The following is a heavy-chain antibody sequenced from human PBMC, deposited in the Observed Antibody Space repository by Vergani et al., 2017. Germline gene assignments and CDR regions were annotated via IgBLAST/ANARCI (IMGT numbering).Heavy chain of an antibody. CDR3: ARVFPPPGKPAAAGLAWFYYYYYMDV. Sequence: QVQLQQLCSGLLKPSETLSLTCAVYGGSFSGYYWSWIRQPPGKGLEWIGEINHRGSTNYNPSRKSRVTISVDTSKNQFSLKLSSVTAADTAVYYCARVFPPPGKPAAAGLAWFYYYYYMDVWGKGTTVTVSS. J-gene: IGHJ6*03. V-gene: IGHV4-34*01. D-gene: IGHD6-13*01. CDR2: INHRGST. CDR1: GGSFSGYY.